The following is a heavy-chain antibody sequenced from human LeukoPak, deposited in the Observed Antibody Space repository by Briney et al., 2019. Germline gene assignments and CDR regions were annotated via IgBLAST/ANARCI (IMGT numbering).Heavy chain of an antibody. V-gene: IGHV1-69*04. CDR1: GGTFSSYA. D-gene: IGHD4-11*01. CDR3: ARDDYRTRGIVGFDP. Sequence: GASVKVSCKASGGTFSSYAISWVRQAPGQGLEWMGRIIPILGIANYAQKFQGRVTMTRDMSTSTVYMELSSLRSEDTAVYYCARDDYRTRGIVGFDPWGQGTLVTVSS. J-gene: IGHJ5*02. CDR2: IIPILGIA.